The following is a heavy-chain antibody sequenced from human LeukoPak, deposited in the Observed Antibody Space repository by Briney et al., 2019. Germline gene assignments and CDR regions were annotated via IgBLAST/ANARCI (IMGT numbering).Heavy chain of an antibody. D-gene: IGHD3-3*01. CDR1: GFTFHDYG. Sequence: GGSLRLSXAASGFTFHDYGMSWVSHASGKGLEWVSGLNWHCGSTVYADSAKGRFTISSDNAKNSLYLQMNSLIAEDTALYYCARARTYYDFWSGYYRAFDYWGQGTLVTVSS. V-gene: IGHV3-20*04. J-gene: IGHJ4*02. CDR2: LNWHCGST. CDR3: ARARTYYDFWSGYYRAFDY.